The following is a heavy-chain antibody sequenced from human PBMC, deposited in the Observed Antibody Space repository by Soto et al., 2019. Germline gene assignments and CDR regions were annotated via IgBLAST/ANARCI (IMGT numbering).Heavy chain of an antibody. CDR1: GYSFTSYW. J-gene: IGHJ3*02. Sequence: PGESLKISCKGSGYSFTSYWIGLVRQMPGKGLEWMGIIYPGDYDTRYSTSFQGPVTISTDRTISTAYRQGSRLKASDSAMYYCSRQHISGWYGNAAFDIGGQGTMVTVSS. CDR3: SRQHISGWYGNAAFDI. D-gene: IGHD6-19*01. CDR2: IYPGDYDT. V-gene: IGHV5-51*01.